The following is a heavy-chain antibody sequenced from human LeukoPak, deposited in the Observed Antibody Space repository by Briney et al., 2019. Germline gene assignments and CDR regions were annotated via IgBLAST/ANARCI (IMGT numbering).Heavy chain of an antibody. D-gene: IGHD6-19*01. V-gene: IGHV3-48*03. J-gene: IGHJ4*02. Sequence: GGSLRLSCAASGFTFSSYEMNWVRQAPGKGLEWVSYISSSGSTIYYADSVKGRFTISRDNAKNSLYLQMNSLRAEDTAVYYCARGLRIAVAGNIDYWGQGTLVTVSS. CDR1: GFTFSSYE. CDR3: ARGLRIAVAGNIDY. CDR2: ISSSGSTI.